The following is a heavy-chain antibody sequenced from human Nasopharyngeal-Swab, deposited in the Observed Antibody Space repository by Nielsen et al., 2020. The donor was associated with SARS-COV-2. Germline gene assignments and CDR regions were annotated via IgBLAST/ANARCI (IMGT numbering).Heavy chain of an antibody. D-gene: IGHD3-16*02. J-gene: IGHJ4*02. Sequence: ASVKVSCKASGYTFTGYYMHWVRQAPGQGLEWMGWINPNSGGPNYAQKFQGWVTMTRDTSISTVYMELSSLRSEDTAVYYCARNPVDYDYVWGSYRYRTFDYWGQGTLVTVSS. V-gene: IGHV1-2*04. CDR2: INPNSGGP. CDR1: GYTFTGYY. CDR3: ARNPVDYDYVWGSYRYRTFDY.